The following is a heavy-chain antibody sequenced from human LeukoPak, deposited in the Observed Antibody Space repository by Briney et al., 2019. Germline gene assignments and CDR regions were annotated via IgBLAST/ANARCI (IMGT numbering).Heavy chain of an antibody. D-gene: IGHD4-11*01. CDR2: INHSGST. J-gene: IGHJ6*03. CDR1: GGSFSDYY. V-gene: IGHV4-34*01. Sequence: SETLSLTCAVYGGSFSDYYWSWIRQPPGKGLEWIGEINHSGSTNYNPSLKSRVTISVDTSKNQFSLKLSSVTAADTAVYYCARKTTVTPRYYYYYYMDVWGKGTTVTVSS. CDR3: ARKTTVTPRYYYYYYMDV.